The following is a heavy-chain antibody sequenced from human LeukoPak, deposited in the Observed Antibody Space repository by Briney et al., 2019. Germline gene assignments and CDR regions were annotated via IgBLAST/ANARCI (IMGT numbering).Heavy chain of an antibody. CDR2: IDSNGRTI. Sequence: LSLTCTVSGGSISSSSYYWGWVRQAPGKGLEWVSYIDSNGRTISYADSVKGRFTISRDNAKNSLYLQMNSLRAEDRAVYYCARAPGSSETFLGYYYYRAVWGKGTTVTVSS. CDR3: ARAPGSSETFLGYYYYRAV. J-gene: IGHJ6*03. CDR1: GGSISSSSYY. V-gene: IGHV3-11*04. D-gene: IGHD6-6*01.